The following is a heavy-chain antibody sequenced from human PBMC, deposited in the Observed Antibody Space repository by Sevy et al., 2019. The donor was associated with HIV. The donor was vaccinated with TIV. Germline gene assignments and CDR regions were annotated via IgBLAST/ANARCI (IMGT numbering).Heavy chain of an antibody. D-gene: IGHD1-26*01. J-gene: IGHJ4*02. CDR1: GFTFSPYW. V-gene: IGHV3-7*01. Sequence: GGSLRLSCAASGFTFSPYWMTWVRQAPGKGLEGVANIRPDGSDKYYVDSVKGRLTISRENTKNSLYLEMNSLRADDTAMYYCARGVGLDCWGQGALVTVSS. CDR2: IRPDGSDK. CDR3: ARGVGLDC.